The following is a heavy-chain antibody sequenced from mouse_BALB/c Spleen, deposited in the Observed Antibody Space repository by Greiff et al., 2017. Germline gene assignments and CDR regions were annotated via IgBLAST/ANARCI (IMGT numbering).Heavy chain of an antibody. Sequence: EVQVVESGGGLVQPGGSRKLSCAASGFTFSSFGMHWVRQAPEKGLEWVAYISSGSSTIYYADTVKGRFTISRDNPKNTLFLQMTSLRSEDTAMYYCARANWDLYYAMDYWGQGTSVTVSS. CDR1: GFTFSSFG. J-gene: IGHJ4*01. D-gene: IGHD4-1*01. CDR2: ISSGSSTI. V-gene: IGHV5-17*02. CDR3: ARANWDLYYAMDY.